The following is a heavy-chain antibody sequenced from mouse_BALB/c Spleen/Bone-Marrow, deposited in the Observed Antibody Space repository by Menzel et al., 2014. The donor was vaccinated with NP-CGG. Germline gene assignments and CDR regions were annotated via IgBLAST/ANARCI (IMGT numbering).Heavy chain of an antibody. J-gene: IGHJ2*01. D-gene: IGHD4-1*01. V-gene: IGHV2-6-5*01. CDR2: IWGGGIT. CDR1: GFSLTDYG. Sequence: QVQLQQSGPGLVAPSQSLSIPCTVSGFSLTDYGVSWIRPPPGKGLEWLGVIWGGGITYYNSALKSSLTISKDNSKSQVFLKMNSLQTDDTAMYYCAKLGGYFDYWGQGTTLTVSS. CDR3: AKLGGYFDY.